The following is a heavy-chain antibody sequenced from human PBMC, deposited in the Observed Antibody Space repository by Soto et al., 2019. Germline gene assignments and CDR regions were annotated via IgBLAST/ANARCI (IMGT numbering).Heavy chain of an antibody. J-gene: IGHJ6*02. V-gene: IGHV4-39*01. D-gene: IGHD3-22*01. Sequence: SETLSLTCTVSGGSISSSNYYWGWIRQPPGRGLEWIGTIYYSGSTYYNPSLKSRVTISVDTSKNQFSLKLSSVTAADTAVYYCARHDYYYDASGHPGAYYYGMDVWXQGTTLTVSS. CDR2: IYYSGST. CDR1: GGSISSSNYY. CDR3: ARHDYYYDASGHPGAYYYGMDV.